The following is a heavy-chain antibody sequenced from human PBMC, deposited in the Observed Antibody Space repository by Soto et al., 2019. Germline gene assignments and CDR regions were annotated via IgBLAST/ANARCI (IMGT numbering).Heavy chain of an antibody. V-gene: IGHV1-18*01. CDR2: SSTDNGNT. CDR1: GYSFTSYG. Sequence: QVHLVQSGAEVRKPGASVKVSCKASGYSFTSYGISWVRQAPGQGLEWMGWSSTDNGNTNYAHNLQVRVSMTIDPSASTAYMELWSLGSDDTAVYYCARDVPDTSLFFYYYGMDVWGQGTTVTVSS. J-gene: IGHJ6*02. D-gene: IGHD2-21*01. CDR3: ARDVPDTSLFFYYYGMDV.